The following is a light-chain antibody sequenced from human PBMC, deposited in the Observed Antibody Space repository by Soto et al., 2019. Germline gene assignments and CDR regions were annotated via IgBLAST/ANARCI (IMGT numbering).Light chain of an antibody. CDR2: GAY. CDR3: PQYNNWPRT. Sequence: EIVMTQSPATLSVSPGERATLSCRSSKGFSSNLAWYQQKPGQAPRVLIYGAYTRATGIPARFSGSGSGTAFPLTISSLQSEDFAVYFCPQYNNWPRTFGQGTKVDIK. J-gene: IGKJ1*01. CDR1: KGFSSN. V-gene: IGKV3-15*01.